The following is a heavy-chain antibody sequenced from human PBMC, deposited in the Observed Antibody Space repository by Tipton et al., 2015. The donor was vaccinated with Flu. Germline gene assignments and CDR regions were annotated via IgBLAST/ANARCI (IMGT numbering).Heavy chain of an antibody. CDR1: GYTFTSYY. Sequence: QSGPEVKKPGASVKVSCKASGYTFTSYYMHWVRQAPGQGLEWMGWINPNSGGTNYAQKFQGRVTLTRDTSISTAYMELSRLRSDDTAVYYCARFSYGDIVVVEEWFDPWGQGTLVTVSS. D-gene: IGHD2-2*01. CDR2: INPNSGGT. J-gene: IGHJ5*02. V-gene: IGHV1-2*02. CDR3: ARFSYGDIVVVEEWFDP.